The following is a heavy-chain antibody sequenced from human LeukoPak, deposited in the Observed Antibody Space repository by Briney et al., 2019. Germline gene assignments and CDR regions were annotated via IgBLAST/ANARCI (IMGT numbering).Heavy chain of an antibody. CDR3: ARGGETNWNPKSYYYYYYMDV. Sequence: ASVKVSCKPSGYTFTSYYMHWVRQAPGQGLEWMGIINPSGGSTSYAQKFQGRVTMTRDTSTSTVYMELSSLRSEDTAVYYCARGGETNWNPKSYYYYYYMDVWGKGTTVTVSS. CDR2: INPSGGST. V-gene: IGHV1-46*01. D-gene: IGHD1-1*01. CDR1: GYTFTSYY. J-gene: IGHJ6*03.